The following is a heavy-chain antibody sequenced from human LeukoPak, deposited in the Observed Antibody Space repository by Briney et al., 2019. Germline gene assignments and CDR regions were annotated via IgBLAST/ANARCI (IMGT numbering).Heavy chain of an antibody. CDR3: VADPYYDASGPPRWFDP. CDR1: GFTFTTSA. Sequence: SVKVSCKASGFTFTTSAMQWVRQARGHRLEWIGWIVVGSDNTNYAQKFQERVTITRDLSTSTAYMELSSLRSDDTAVYYCVADPYYDASGPPRWFDPWGQGTLVTVSS. V-gene: IGHV1-58*02. J-gene: IGHJ5*02. CDR2: IVVGSDNT. D-gene: IGHD3-22*01.